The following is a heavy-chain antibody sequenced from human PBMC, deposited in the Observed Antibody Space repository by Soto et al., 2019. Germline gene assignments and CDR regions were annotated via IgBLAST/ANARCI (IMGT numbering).Heavy chain of an antibody. CDR3: ARGVLHYFDY. V-gene: IGHV1-18*01. CDR2: ISAYNGNT. J-gene: IGHJ4*02. Sequence: ASVKVSCKASDYTFTNYGITWVRQAPGQGLEWMGWISAYNGNTNYAQKLQGRVTMTTDTSTSTAYMELRSLRSDDTAMYYCARGVLHYFDYWGQGTLVTGSS. CDR1: DYTFTNYG.